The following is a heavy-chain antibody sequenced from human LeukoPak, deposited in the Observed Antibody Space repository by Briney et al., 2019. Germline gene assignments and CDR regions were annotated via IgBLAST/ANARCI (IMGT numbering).Heavy chain of an antibody. CDR2: MNPNSGNT. CDR1: GFTFTSHD. D-gene: IGHD1-26*01. Sequence: GASVKVSCKASGFTFTSHDYNWVRQATGQGLEWMGWMNPNSGNTGYAQKLQGRVTMTTDTSTSTAYMELRSLRSDDTAVYYCARIGGSYQLSEFDYWGQGTLVTVSS. J-gene: IGHJ4*02. V-gene: IGHV1-8*01. CDR3: ARIGGSYQLSEFDY.